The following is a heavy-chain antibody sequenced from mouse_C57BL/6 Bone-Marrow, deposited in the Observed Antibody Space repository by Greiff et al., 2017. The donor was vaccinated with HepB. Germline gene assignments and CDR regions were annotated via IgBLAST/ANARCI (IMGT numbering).Heavy chain of an antibody. D-gene: IGHD2-4*01. CDR1: GYTFTSYW. CDR3: ARDDYDYAMDY. V-gene: IGHV1-22*01. Sequence: VQLQQPGAELVKPGASVKLSCKASGYTFTSYWMHWVKQRPGRGLEWIGYINPNNGGTSYNQKFKGKATLTVNKSSSTAYMELRSLTSEDSAVYYCARDDYDYAMDYWGQGTSVTVSS. J-gene: IGHJ4*01. CDR2: INPNNGGT.